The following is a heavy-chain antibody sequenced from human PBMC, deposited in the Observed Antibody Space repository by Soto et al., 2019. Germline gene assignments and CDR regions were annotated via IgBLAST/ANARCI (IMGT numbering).Heavy chain of an antibody. J-gene: IGHJ4*02. Sequence: EVQLVESGGGLVKPGGSLRLSCAASGFTFSSYSMNWVRQAPGKGLEWVSSISSSSSYIYYADSVKGRSTISRDNAKNSLYLQMNSLRAEDTAVYYCARDWFGSGTFDYWGQGTLVTVSS. CDR1: GFTFSSYS. V-gene: IGHV3-21*01. D-gene: IGHD3-10*01. CDR3: ARDWFGSGTFDY. CDR2: ISSSSSYI.